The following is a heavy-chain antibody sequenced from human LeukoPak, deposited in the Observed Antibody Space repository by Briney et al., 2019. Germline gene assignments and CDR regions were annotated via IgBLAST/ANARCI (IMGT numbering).Heavy chain of an antibody. CDR1: GFTFTSSA. J-gene: IGHJ5*02. V-gene: IGHV1-58*01. CDR2: IVVGSGNT. D-gene: IGHD3-22*01. Sequence: SVKVSCKASGFTFTSSAVQWVRQARGQRLEWIGWIVVGSGNTNYAQKFQERVTITRDMSTSTAYMELSSLRSEDTAVYYCAADPPLLYYYDSSGSTWGQGTLVTVSS. CDR3: AADPPLLYYYDSSGST.